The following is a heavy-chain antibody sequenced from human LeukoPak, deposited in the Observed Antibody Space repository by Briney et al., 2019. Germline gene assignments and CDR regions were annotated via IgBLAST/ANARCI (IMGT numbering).Heavy chain of an antibody. V-gene: IGHV4-4*07. Sequence: SETLSLTCAVSGGSIRGYYWSWIRQPAGKGLEWIGRIYASGSTTYNPSLKSRVTMSVDTSKNQFSLKLSSVTAADTAVYYFARDLSVTTWFDPWGQGTLVIVSS. D-gene: IGHD4-11*01. CDR3: ARDLSVTTWFDP. J-gene: IGHJ5*02. CDR1: GGSIRGYY. CDR2: IYASGST.